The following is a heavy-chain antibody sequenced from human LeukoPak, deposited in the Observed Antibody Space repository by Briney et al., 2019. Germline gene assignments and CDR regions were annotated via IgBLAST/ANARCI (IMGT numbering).Heavy chain of an antibody. J-gene: IGHJ4*02. V-gene: IGHV1-18*01. CDR2: ISAYNGNT. D-gene: IGHD3-3*01. CDR1: GYTFTSYG. Sequence: ASVKVSCKASGYTFTSYGISSVRQAPGQGLEWMGWISAYNGNTNYAQKLQGRVTMTTDTSTSTAYMELRSLRSDDTAVYYCARDKSKAYYDFWSGYYYFDYWGQGTLVTVSS. CDR3: ARDKSKAYYDFWSGYYYFDY.